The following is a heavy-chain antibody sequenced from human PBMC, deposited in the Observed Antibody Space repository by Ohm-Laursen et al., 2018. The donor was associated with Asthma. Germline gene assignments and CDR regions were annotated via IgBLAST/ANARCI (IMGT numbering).Heavy chain of an antibody. D-gene: IGHD1-26*01. CDR3: ARDLLNWDAAFDV. V-gene: IGHV3-72*01. Sequence: SLRLSCTASGFTFSAHYMDWVRQAPGKGLEWVGRIRNKAQSYTTEYAASVKGRFTISRDDSKNSLYLQMNSLQTEDTALYYCARDLLNWDAAFDVWGQGTMVTVSS. J-gene: IGHJ3*01. CDR2: IRNKAQSYTT. CDR1: GFTFSAHY.